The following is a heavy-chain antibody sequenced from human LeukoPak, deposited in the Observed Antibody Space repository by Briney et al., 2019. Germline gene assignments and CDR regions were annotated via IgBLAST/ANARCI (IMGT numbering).Heavy chain of an antibody. CDR2: ISYDGGNK. CDR3: ARLRQQLAPGGSGFDY. J-gene: IGHJ4*02. D-gene: IGHD6-13*01. CDR1: GFTFSSYG. V-gene: IGHV3-30*03. Sequence: PGGSLRLSCAASGFTFSSYGMHWVRQAPGKGLEWVAVISYDGGNKYYADSVKGRFTISRDNSKNTLYLQMNSLRAEDTAVYYCARLRQQLAPGGSGFDYWGQGTLVTVSS.